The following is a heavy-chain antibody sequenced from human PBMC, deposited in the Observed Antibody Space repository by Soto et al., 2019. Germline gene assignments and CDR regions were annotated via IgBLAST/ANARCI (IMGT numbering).Heavy chain of an antibody. Sequence: QLQLQESGSGLVKPSQTLSLTCAVSGGSISSGGYSWSWIQQPPGKGLEWIGYIYHSGSTYYNPSLKSRVTISVDRTKNHCSLKLSYVTAADTAVYYCAQGLEKWGQGTLVTVSS. V-gene: IGHV4-30-2*01. J-gene: IGHJ4*02. CDR1: GGSISSGGYS. D-gene: IGHD1-1*01. CDR2: IYHSGST. CDR3: AQGLEK.